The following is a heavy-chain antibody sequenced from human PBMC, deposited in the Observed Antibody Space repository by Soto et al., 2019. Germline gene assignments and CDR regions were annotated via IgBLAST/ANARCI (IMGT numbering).Heavy chain of an antibody. CDR2: ISGRTGDT. CDR1: GSTFSSYG. V-gene: IGHV3-23*01. J-gene: IGHJ4*02. CDR3: GVQYDY. Sequence: GGSLRLSCAASGSTFSSYGMHWVRQGPGKGLEWVAAISGRTGDTAYADSVRGRFTLSRDSSTYTMFLQMNSLRAEDTAVYYCGVQYDYWGQGTLVTVSS.